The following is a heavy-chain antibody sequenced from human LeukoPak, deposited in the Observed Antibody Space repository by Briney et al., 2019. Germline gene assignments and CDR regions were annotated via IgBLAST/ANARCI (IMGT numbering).Heavy chain of an antibody. D-gene: IGHD2-15*01. CDR2: IHYSGST. Sequence: PSETLSLTCTVSGGSISSSSYYWGWIRQPPGKGLEWIGSIHYSGSTYYNPSLKSRVTISGDTSKKQFSLKLSSVTAADTAVYYCASTWEGYCSGSNCYSLYFDYWGQGTPVTVSS. CDR1: GGSISSSSYY. V-gene: IGHV4-39*07. J-gene: IGHJ4*02. CDR3: ASTWEGYCSGSNCYSLYFDY.